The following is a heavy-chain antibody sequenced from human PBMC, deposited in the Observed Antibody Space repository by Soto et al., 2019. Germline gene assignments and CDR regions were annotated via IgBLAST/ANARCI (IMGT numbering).Heavy chain of an antibody. CDR3: ATVGVGAITPFTFDY. D-gene: IGHD1-26*01. CDR1: GFTFSSYS. V-gene: IGHV3-48*02. J-gene: IGHJ4*02. Sequence: EVQLVESGGGLVQPGGSLRLSCAASGFTFSSYSMNWVRQAPGKGLEWVSYISSSSSTIYYADSVKGRFTISRDNAKNSLYLQMNSLRDEDTAVYYCATVGVGAITPFTFDYWGQGTLVTVSS. CDR2: ISSSSSTI.